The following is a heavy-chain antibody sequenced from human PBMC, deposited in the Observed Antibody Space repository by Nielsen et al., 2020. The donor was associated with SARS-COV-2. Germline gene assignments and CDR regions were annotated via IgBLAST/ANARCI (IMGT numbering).Heavy chain of an antibody. J-gene: IGHJ6*02. CDR3: ASAKDCGGNRCSSLPYHGMDV. D-gene: IGHD2-21*01. V-gene: IGHV3-74*01. CDR2: INPGGTTV. CDR1: GFTFSDYW. Sequence: GGSLRLSCAASGFTFSDYWVHWVRQAPGKGLLWVARINPGGTTVNYADSVKGRFAIARDNAKNTVFLHMSTLETEDTATYFCASAKDCGGNRCSSLPYHGMDVWGQGSTVSVSS.